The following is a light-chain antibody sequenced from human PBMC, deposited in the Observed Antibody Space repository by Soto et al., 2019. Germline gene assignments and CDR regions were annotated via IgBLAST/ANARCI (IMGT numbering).Light chain of an antibody. CDR3: LVSTYVPKR. CDR1: QSVSSK. V-gene: IGKV3-15*01. J-gene: IGKJ1*01. CDR2: GAS. Sequence: TISAVTLSLYPKERATLSCRASQSVSSKLAWYRHKPGQAPRLLIYGASTRATGIPARFSGSGSGTEFTLTISCLQSEDFARYCCLVSTYVPKRFAEGTRLDI.